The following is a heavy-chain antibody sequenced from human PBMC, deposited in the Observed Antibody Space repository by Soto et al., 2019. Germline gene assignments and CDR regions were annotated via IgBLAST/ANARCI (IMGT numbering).Heavy chain of an antibody. Sequence: QLHLQESGSGLVKPSETLSLSCAVSGGSTKSDGPSWSWIRQPPGKGLEWIGYIYHSGSTYYNPSLESRVTILIDKAKNQLSLKLNSVTAADTAVYFCVRGGGYSYGYFDYWGQGILVTVSS. CDR3: VRGGGYSYGYFDY. CDR2: IYHSGST. J-gene: IGHJ4*02. CDR1: GGSTKSDGPS. D-gene: IGHD5-18*01. V-gene: IGHV4-30-2*01.